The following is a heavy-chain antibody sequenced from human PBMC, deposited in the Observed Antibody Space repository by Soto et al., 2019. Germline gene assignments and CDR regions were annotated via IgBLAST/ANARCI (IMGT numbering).Heavy chain of an antibody. CDR2: IYYSGTT. D-gene: IGHD4-17*01. V-gene: IGHV4-39*01. J-gene: IGHJ2*01. CDR1: GVPISSSSHY. CDR3: SRHEDGDFGVGWFFDL. Sequence: QMQLQESGPGLVKPSETLSLTCTVSGVPISSSSHYWGWIRQPPGKGLEWIGSIYYSGTTYYNPSFKSRVTISVDTSKNNFSLQLNSVTAADTAVYYCSRHEDGDFGVGWFFDLWGRGTLVSVSS.